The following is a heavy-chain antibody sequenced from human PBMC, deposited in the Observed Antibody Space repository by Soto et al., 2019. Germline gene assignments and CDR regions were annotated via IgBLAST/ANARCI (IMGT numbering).Heavy chain of an antibody. D-gene: IGHD3-22*01. V-gene: IGHV3-48*02. Sequence: PGGSLRLSCAASGFTFSSYSMNWVRQAPGKGLEWVSYISSSSSTIYYADSVKGRFTISRDNAKNSLYLQMNSLRDEDTAVYYCARDGVYDSSGYYYGVAFDIWGQGTMVTVSS. CDR2: ISSSSSTI. J-gene: IGHJ3*02. CDR1: GFTFSSYS. CDR3: ARDGVYDSSGYYYGVAFDI.